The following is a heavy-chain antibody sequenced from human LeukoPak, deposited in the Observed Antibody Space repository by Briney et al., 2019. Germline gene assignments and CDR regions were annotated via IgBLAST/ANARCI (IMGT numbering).Heavy chain of an antibody. CDR2: ISGSGGST. CDR1: GFTFSSYA. D-gene: IGHD3-9*01. J-gene: IGHJ6*03. V-gene: IGHV3-23*01. Sequence: PGGSLRLSCAASGFTFSSYAMSWVRQAPGKGLEWVSAISGSGGSTYYADSVKGRFTISRDNSKNTLYLQMNSLRAEDTAVYYCARRVAVLRYFDWSPSYMDVWGKGTTVTVSS. CDR3: ARRVAVLRYFDWSPSYMDV.